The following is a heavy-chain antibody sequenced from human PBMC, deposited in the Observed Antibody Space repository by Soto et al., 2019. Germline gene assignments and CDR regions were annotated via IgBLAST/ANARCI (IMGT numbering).Heavy chain of an antibody. CDR1: GGSISSSSYY. CDR3: ARQGPYYDILTGYLYYYGRDV. J-gene: IGHJ6*02. CDR2: IYYSGST. D-gene: IGHD3-9*01. Sequence: SETLSLTCTVSGGSISSSSYYWGWIRQPPGKGLEWIGSIYYSGSTYYNPSLKSRVTISVDTSKNQFPLKLSSVTAADTAVYYCARQGPYYDILTGYLYYYGRDVWGQGTTVTVSS. V-gene: IGHV4-39*01.